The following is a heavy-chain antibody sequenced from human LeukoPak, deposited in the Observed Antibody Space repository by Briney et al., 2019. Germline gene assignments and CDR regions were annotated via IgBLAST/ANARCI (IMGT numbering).Heavy chain of an antibody. CDR1: GFTFSSYA. CDR2: IRSKTDGGTT. CDR3: TTVVPIAVTDTAY. Sequence: SGGSLRLSCAASGFTFSSYAMSWVRQAPGKGLEWVGRIRSKTDGGTTDYAAPVKGRFTIYRDDSKNTLYLQMNSLKTGDTAVYYCTTVVPIAVTDTAYWGQGTLVTVSS. V-gene: IGHV3-15*01. D-gene: IGHD6-19*01. J-gene: IGHJ4*02.